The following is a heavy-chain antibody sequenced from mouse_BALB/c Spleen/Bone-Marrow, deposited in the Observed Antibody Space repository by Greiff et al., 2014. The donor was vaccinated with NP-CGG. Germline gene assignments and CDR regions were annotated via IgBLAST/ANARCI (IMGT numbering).Heavy chain of an antibody. J-gene: IGHJ4*01. CDR3: ARITTATRAMDY. V-gene: IGHV2-9*02. CDR2: IWADGST. D-gene: IGHD1-2*01. Sequence: VQVVESGPGLVAPSRSLSITCTVSGFSLTNYGVHWVRQPPGKGLEWLGVIWADGSTNYNSALMSRLSISKDNSKSQVFFKMNSLQTDDTAMYYCARITTATRAMDYWGQGTSGTVAS. CDR1: GFSLTNYG.